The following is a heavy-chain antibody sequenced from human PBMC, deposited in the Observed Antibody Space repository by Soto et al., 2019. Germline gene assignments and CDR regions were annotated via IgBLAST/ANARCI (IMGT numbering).Heavy chain of an antibody. CDR3: ASKFGELLADAFDI. J-gene: IGHJ3*02. CDR2: IYHRGGS. CDR1: GGTFSSRHW. Sequence: QVQLQESGPGLVKPSETLSLTCAVSGGTFSSRHWWTWVRQSPGKGLEWIGEIYHRGGSNYNPSLQSLVTISADKSQNQFSLELTSVTAADTAVYYCASKFGELLADAFDIWVQGTMVTVAS. D-gene: IGHD3-10*01. V-gene: IGHV4-4*02.